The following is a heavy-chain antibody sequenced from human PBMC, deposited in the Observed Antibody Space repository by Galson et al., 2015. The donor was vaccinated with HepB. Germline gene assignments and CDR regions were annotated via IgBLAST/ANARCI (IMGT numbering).Heavy chain of an antibody. J-gene: IGHJ5*02. CDR1: GYTFTSYG. D-gene: IGHD6-19*01. CDR2: ISAYNGNT. V-gene: IGHV1-18*01. CDR3: ASLVLSEGGWHLRT. Sequence: SVKVSCKASGYTFTSYGISWVRQAPGQGLEWMGWISAYNGNTNYAQKLQGRVTMTTDTSTSTAYMELRSLRSDDTAVYYCASLVLSEGGWHLRTWGQGTLVTVSS.